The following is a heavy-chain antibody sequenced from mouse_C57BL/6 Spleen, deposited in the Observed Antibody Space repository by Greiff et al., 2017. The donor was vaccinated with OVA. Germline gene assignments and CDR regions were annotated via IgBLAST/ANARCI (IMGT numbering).Heavy chain of an antibody. J-gene: IGHJ1*03. CDR3: ARVQLGRYFDV. Sequence: EVQLQESGPGLVKPSQSLSLTCSVTGYSITSGYYWNWIRQFPGNKLEWMGYISYDGSNNYNPSLKNRISNTRDTSKNQFFLKLNSVTTEDTATYNCARVQLGRYFDVWGTGTTVTVSS. CDR2: ISYDGSN. CDR1: GYSITSGYY. D-gene: IGHD4-1*02. V-gene: IGHV3-6*01.